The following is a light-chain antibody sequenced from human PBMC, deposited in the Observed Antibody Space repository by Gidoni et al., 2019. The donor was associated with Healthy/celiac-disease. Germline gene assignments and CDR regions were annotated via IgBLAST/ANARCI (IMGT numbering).Light chain of an antibody. CDR2: GAS. Sequence: EIVMTHSPATLSVSPRERATLSCRASQSVSSNFAWYQQKPGQAPRLLIYGASTRATGIPARFSGSGSGTEFTLTISSLQAEDFAVDYCQKYNNWPPLTFGGGTKVEIK. J-gene: IGKJ4*01. CDR1: QSVSSN. CDR3: QKYNNWPPLT. V-gene: IGKV3-15*01.